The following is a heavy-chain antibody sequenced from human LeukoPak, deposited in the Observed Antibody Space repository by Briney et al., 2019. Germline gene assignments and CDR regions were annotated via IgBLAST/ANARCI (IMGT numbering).Heavy chain of an antibody. CDR2: ISAYNGNT. J-gene: IGHJ4*02. CDR1: GYTFTSYG. CDR3: ASHDSSGYYYPFDY. Sequence: EASVTVSCKASGYTFTSYGISWVRQAPGQGLEWMGWISAYNGNTNYAQKLQGRVTMTTDTSTSTAYMGLRSLRSDDTAVYYCASHDSSGYYYPFDYWGQGTLVTVSS. V-gene: IGHV1-18*01. D-gene: IGHD3-22*01.